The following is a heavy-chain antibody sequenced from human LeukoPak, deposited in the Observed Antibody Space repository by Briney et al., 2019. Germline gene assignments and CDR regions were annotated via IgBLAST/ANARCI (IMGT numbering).Heavy chain of an antibody. J-gene: IGHJ4*02. D-gene: IGHD3-9*01. CDR1: GYTFTSYG. CDR2: ISAYNGNT. CDR3: VRDQVADMNRPYDMSDY. V-gene: IGHV1-18*01. Sequence: GASVKVSCKASGYTFTSYGISWVRQAPGQGLEWMGWISAYNGNTNYAQKLQGRVTMTTDTSTSTAYMELRSLRSDDTAVYYCVRDQVADMNRPYDMSDYRGQGTLVTVSS.